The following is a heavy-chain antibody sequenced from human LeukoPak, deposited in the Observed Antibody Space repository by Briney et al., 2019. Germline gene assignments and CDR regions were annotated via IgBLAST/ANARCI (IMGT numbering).Heavy chain of an antibody. V-gene: IGHV3-30*02. Sequence: GGSLRLSCAVSGFTFSSYGMHWVRQAPGKGLEWVAFIRYDGSNKYYADSVKGRFTISRDNSKNTLYLQMNSLRAEDTAVYYCAKERDTAMVTIDYWGQGTLVTVSS. CDR3: AKERDTAMVTIDY. CDR2: IRYDGSNK. J-gene: IGHJ4*02. D-gene: IGHD5-18*01. CDR1: GFTFSSYG.